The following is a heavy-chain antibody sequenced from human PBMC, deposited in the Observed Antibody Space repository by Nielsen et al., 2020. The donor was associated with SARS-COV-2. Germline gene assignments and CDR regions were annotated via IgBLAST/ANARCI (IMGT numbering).Heavy chain of an antibody. CDR1: GGTFSSYT. D-gene: IGHD2-2*02. V-gene: IGHV1-69*02. Sequence: KVSCKASGGTFSSYTISWVRQAPGQGLEWMGRIIPILGIANYAQKFQGRVTITADKSTSTAYMELSSLRSEDTAVYYCASGGGGYCSSTSCYTDYYYYGMDVWGQGTTVTVSS. CDR2: IIPILGIA. J-gene: IGHJ6*02. CDR3: ASGGGGYCSSTSCYTDYYYYGMDV.